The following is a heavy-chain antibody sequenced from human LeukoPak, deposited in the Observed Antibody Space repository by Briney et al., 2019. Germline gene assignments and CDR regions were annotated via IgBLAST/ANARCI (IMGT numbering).Heavy chain of an antibody. V-gene: IGHV1-2*02. J-gene: IGHJ6*02. CDR3: ARGGLRLGELSSYYYGMDV. Sequence: ASVKVSCKASGYTFTGYYMHWVRQAPGQGLKWMGWINPNSGGTNYAQKFQGRVTITRDTSISTAYMELSRLRSDDTAVYYCARGGLRLGELSSYYYGMDVWGQGTTVTVSS. CDR2: INPNSGGT. CDR1: GYTFTGYY. D-gene: IGHD3-16*02.